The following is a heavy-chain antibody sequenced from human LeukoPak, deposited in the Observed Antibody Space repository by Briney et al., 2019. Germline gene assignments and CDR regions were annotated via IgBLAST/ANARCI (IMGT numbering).Heavy chain of an antibody. J-gene: IGHJ6*03. CDR3: ARAGIDAGYSSSWYPPYYYMDV. CDR2: ISAYNGNT. V-gene: IGHV1-18*01. D-gene: IGHD6-13*01. Sequence: AASVKVSCKASGYTFTSYGISWVRQAPGQGLEWMGWISAYNGNTNYAQKLQGRVTMTTDTSTSTAYMELRSLRSDDTAVYYCARAGIDAGYSSSWYPPYYYMDVWGKGTTVTVSS. CDR1: GYTFTSYG.